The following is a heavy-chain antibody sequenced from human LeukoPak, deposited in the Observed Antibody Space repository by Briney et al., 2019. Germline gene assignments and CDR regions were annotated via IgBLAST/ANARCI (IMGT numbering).Heavy chain of an antibody. CDR3: ARGDGYNFFDY. D-gene: IGHD5-24*01. Sequence: NNYYADSVKGRFTISRDNSDNTLYLQMKSLRAEDTAVYYCARGDGYNFFDYWGQGTLVTVSS. J-gene: IGHJ4*02. CDR2: NN. V-gene: IGHV3-53*01.